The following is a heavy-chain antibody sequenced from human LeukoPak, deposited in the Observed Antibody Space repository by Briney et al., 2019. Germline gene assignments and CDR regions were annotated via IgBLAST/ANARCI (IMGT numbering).Heavy chain of an antibody. CDR1: GGSISSYY. CDR2: IYTSGST. CDR3: AGDVPAAWLHYFDH. Sequence: KPSETLSLTCTVSGGSISSYYWSWIRQPAGKGLEWSGRIYTSGSTNYNPSLKSRVTMSVDTSKNQFSLKLSSLTAADTAVYYCAGDVPAAWLHYFDHWGQGTLVTVSS. D-gene: IGHD2-2*01. V-gene: IGHV4-4*07. J-gene: IGHJ4*02.